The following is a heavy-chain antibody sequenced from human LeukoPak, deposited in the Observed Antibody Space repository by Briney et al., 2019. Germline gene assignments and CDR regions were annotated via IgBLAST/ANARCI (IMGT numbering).Heavy chain of an antibody. CDR1: GGSFSDYY. Sequence: SETLSLTCAVYGGSFSDYYRSWIRQPPGKGLEWIGEIKHSGSTNYNPSLKSRVTISVDTSKNQFSLKLNSVTAADMAVYYCARATAAGYFQHWGQGTPVTVSS. CDR2: IKHSGST. D-gene: IGHD4-17*01. J-gene: IGHJ1*01. CDR3: ARATAAGYFQH. V-gene: IGHV4-34*01.